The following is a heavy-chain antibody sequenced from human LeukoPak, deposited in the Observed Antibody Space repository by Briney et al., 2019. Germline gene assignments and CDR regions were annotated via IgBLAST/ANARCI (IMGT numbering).Heavy chain of an antibody. D-gene: IGHD1-26*01. Sequence: ASVKVSCKASGYTFTSYYMHWVRQAPGQGLEWMGWISAYNGNTNYAQKLQGRVTMTTDTSTSTAYMELRSLRSDDTAVYYCAREKVGIVGPYGMDVWGQGTTVTVSS. J-gene: IGHJ6*02. V-gene: IGHV1-18*04. CDR2: ISAYNGNT. CDR1: GYTFTSYY. CDR3: AREKVGIVGPYGMDV.